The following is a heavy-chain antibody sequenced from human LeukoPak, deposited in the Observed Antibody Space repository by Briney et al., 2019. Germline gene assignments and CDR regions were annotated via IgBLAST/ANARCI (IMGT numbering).Heavy chain of an antibody. CDR2: ISSSSNYI. Sequence: NPGGSLRLSCAASRFTFSSYGMHWVRQAPGKGLEWVSCISSSSNYIYYADSVKGRFTISRDNAKNSLYLQMNSLRAEDTAVYYCARASGDYLVDYWGQGTLVTVSS. CDR3: ARASGDYLVDY. D-gene: IGHD4-17*01. J-gene: IGHJ4*02. V-gene: IGHV3-21*01. CDR1: RFTFSSYG.